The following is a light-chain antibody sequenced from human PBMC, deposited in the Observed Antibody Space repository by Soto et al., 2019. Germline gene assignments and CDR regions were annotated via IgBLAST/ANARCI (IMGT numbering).Light chain of an antibody. CDR2: DAS. J-gene: IGKJ5*01. Sequence: EVVLSQSPATLSLSPGQRAALSCRASQSVGSYLAWYQQKPGQAPRLLIYDASHRATGIPARFSGSGSGTDFTLTISSLQSEDFAIYYCQQYYDWPITFGQGTRLEI. CDR3: QQYYDWPIT. V-gene: IGKV3-11*01. CDR1: QSVGSY.